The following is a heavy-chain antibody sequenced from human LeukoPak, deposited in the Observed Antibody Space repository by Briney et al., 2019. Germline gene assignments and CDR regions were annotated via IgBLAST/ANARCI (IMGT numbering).Heavy chain of an antibody. V-gene: IGHV4-39*01. CDR2: IYYSGST. J-gene: IGHJ5*02. D-gene: IGHD4-23*01. CDR1: GGSISSSRYY. CDR3: AKTTVVTSISGP. Sequence: PSETLSLTCTVSGGSISSSRYYWGWIRQRQGKGLEGIVSIYYSGSTYYNPAHKSRITISADTSKNQFSLKLSSVTAADTAVYYCAKTTVVTSISGPCGQGTLVTVSS.